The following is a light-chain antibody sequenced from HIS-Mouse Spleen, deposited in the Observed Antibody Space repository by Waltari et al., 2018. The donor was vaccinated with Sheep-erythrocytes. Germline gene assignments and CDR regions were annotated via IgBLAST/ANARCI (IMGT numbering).Light chain of an antibody. Sequence: EIVLTQSPATLSLSPGERATLSCRASQSVSSYLAWYQPKPGQAPRLLIYDASNRATGITARFSGSGSGTDFTLTISSLEPEDFAVYYCQQRSNWPQPWTFGQGTKVEIK. V-gene: IGKV3-11*01. CDR3: QQRSNWPQPWT. J-gene: IGKJ1*01. CDR2: DAS. CDR1: QSVSSY.